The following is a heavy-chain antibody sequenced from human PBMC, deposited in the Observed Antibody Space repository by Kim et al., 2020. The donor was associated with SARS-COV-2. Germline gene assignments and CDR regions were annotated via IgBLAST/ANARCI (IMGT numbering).Heavy chain of an antibody. D-gene: IGHD3-9*01. CDR1: GFTFSSYA. Sequence: GGSLRLSCAASGFTFSSYAMHWVRQAPGKGLEWVAVISYDGSNKYYADSVKGRFTISRDNSKNTLYLQMNSLRAEDTAVYYCARDALQGVVRLRYFDWTYYGNWFDPWGQGTLVTVSS. J-gene: IGHJ5*02. V-gene: IGHV3-30*04. CDR3: ARDALQGVVRLRYFDWTYYGNWFDP. CDR2: ISYDGSNK.